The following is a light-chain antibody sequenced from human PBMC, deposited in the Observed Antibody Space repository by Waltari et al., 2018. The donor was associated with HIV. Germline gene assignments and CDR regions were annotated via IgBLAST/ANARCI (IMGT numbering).Light chain of an antibody. CDR1: NIGSKG. CDR2: DGA. CDR3: QVWDSGSAHVV. V-gene: IGLV3-21*02. J-gene: IGLJ2*01. Sequence: SYVLTQPPSVSVAPGQTAGITCGGDNIGSKGVHWYQQKPGQAPVLLIYDGADRPSGIPERFSGSNSENTATLTIGRVEAGDEADYYCQVWDSGSAHVVFGGGTNLAVL.